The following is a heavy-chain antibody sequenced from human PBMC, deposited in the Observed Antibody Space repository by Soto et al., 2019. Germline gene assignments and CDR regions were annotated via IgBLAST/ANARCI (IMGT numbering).Heavy chain of an antibody. D-gene: IGHD3-16*01. CDR3: ARGRGMTSAIY. CDR1: GFTLSSYA. CDR2: ISYDGSNK. V-gene: IGHV3-30-3*01. Sequence: QVQLVECGGGVVQPGRSLRLSCAASGFTLSSYAMHWVRQAPGKGLEWVAVISYDGSNKYYADSVKDRFTISRDNSKNTLYLQMNSLRAEDTAVYYCARGRGMTSAIYWGQGTLVTVSS. J-gene: IGHJ4*02.